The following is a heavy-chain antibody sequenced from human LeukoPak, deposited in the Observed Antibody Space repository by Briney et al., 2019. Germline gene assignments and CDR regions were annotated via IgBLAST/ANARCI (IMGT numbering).Heavy chain of an antibody. V-gene: IGHV1-69*05. CDR1: GGTFSNYA. Sequence: ASVKVSCKASGGTFSNYAVSWVRQAPGQGLEWLGGIIPMFGSGKYPQKFQGRVTITTDEPTTTVYMELVSLTSEDTAVYYCVRRQALRGRHRAFDPWAREPWSPSPQ. CDR3: VRRQALRGRHRAFDP. J-gene: IGHJ5*02. CDR2: IIPMFGSG. D-gene: IGHD3-10*01.